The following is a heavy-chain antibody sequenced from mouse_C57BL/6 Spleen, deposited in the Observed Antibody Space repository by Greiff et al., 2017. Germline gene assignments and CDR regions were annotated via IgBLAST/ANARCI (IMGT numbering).Heavy chain of an antibody. CDR3: ARQDYGSPLFAY. CDR2: ISGGGGNT. Sequence: EVKFVESGGGLVKPGGSLKLSCAASGFTFSSYTMSWVRQTPDKRLEWVATISGGGGNTYYPDSVKGRFTISRDNAKNTLYLQMSSLRSEDTALYYCARQDYGSPLFAYWGQGTLVTVSA. D-gene: IGHD1-1*01. V-gene: IGHV5-9*01. J-gene: IGHJ3*01. CDR1: GFTFSSYT.